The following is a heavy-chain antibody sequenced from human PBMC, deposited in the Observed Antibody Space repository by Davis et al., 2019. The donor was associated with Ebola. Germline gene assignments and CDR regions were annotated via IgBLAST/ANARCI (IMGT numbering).Heavy chain of an antibody. D-gene: IGHD1-14*01. CDR2: VYYGQA. Sequence: PSETLSLTCTVSGDSISRYYLNWIRQAPGKTLEWIGYVYYGQAIYNPSLKSRVTISVDTSKNQFSLKLRSLTAADTAVYYCATRNLYKNAFDNWGQGTLVAVSS. CDR1: GDSISRYY. CDR3: ATRNLYKNAFDN. V-gene: IGHV4-59*08. J-gene: IGHJ4*02.